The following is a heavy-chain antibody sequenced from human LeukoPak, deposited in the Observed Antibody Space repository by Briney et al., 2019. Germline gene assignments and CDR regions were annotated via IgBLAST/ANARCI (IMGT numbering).Heavy chain of an antibody. V-gene: IGHV3-23*01. D-gene: IGHD5-18*01. CDR2: ISGSGGST. J-gene: IGHJ4*02. Sequence: GGSLRLSCAASGFTFSSYAMSWVRQAPGKGLEWVSVISGSGGSTSYADSVKGRFTISRDNSMNTLYLQMNSLRAEDTAVYYCAKDDRIQTRRYSYNYWGQGALGTVSS. CDR1: GFTFSSYA. CDR3: AKDDRIQTRRYSYNY.